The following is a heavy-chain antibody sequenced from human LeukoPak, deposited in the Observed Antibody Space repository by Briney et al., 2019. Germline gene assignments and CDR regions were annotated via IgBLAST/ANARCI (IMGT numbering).Heavy chain of an antibody. D-gene: IGHD6-25*01. J-gene: IGHJ4*02. CDR2: IKDDGSHT. Sequence: GGSLRLSCAPSGFTFSSHWMQWVRQAAGKGRVWVSRIKDDGSHTNYADSVKGRFTISRDNAKNTLSLQMNSLRAEDTAVYYCARGSGIITGIEEWGQGTLVTASS. V-gene: IGHV3-74*01. CDR1: GFTFSSHW. CDR3: ARGSGIITGIEE.